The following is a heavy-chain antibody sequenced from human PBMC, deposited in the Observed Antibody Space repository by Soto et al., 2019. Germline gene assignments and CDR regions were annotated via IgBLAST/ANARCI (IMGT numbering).Heavy chain of an antibody. V-gene: IGHV1-2*04. CDR1: GYTFTGYY. CDR3: ARGRENFWIGYYPTSYYYYGTDV. CDR2: INPNSGGT. D-gene: IGHD3-3*01. J-gene: IGHJ6*02. Sequence: QVPLVQSGAEVKKPGASVKVSCKASGYTFTGYYMHWVRQAPGQGLEWMGWINPNSGGTNYAQKFQGWVTMTRDTAITPAYMERSRLRSYDTAVYYCARGRENFWIGYYPTSYYYYGTDVWGQGTTVTVSS.